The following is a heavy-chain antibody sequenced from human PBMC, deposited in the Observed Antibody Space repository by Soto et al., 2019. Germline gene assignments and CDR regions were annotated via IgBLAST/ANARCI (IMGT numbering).Heavy chain of an antibody. CDR2: ISYDGSNK. J-gene: IGHJ6*03. CDR3: AKSNIYYYYYMDV. Sequence: GGSLILSCAASGFTFSSYGMHWVRQAPGKGLEWVAVISYDGSNKYYADSVKGRFTISRDNSKNTLYLQMNSLRAEDTAVYYCAKSNIYYYYYMDVWGKGTTVTVSS. D-gene: IGHD2-15*01. V-gene: IGHV3-30*18. CDR1: GFTFSSYG.